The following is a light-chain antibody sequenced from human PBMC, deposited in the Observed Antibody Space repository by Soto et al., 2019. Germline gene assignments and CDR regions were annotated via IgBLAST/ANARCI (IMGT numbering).Light chain of an antibody. Sequence: IVLRKRLAEPPVNNGERATLPCRASPSVGSYLAWYQQKPGQAPRLLIYGASTRATDIPARFSGSGSGTEFTLTISSLQSEDFAVYYCQQYNNWPRTFGQGTMVDI. CDR2: GAS. J-gene: IGKJ1*01. V-gene: IGKV3-15*01. CDR1: PSVGSY. CDR3: QQYNNWPRT.